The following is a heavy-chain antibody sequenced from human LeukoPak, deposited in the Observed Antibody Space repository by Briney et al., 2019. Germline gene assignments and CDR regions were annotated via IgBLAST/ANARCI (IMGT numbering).Heavy chain of an antibody. D-gene: IGHD3-10*01. J-gene: IGHJ5*02. V-gene: IGHV3-23*01. CDR1: GFTFSSYA. CDR3: AKLSTFGDLSRVRFDP. CDR2: ISGSGGNT. Sequence: GGSLRLSCAASGFTFSSYAMSWVRQAPGKGLEWVSAISGSGGNTYYADSVKGRFTISRDNSKNTLYLQMNSLRAEDTAVYYCAKLSTFGDLSRVRFDPWGQGTLVTVSS.